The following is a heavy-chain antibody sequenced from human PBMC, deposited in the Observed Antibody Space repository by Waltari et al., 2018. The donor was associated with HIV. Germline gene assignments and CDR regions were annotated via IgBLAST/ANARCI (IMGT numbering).Heavy chain of an antibody. CDR1: GCTFDDYA. J-gene: IGHJ4*02. V-gene: IGHV3-9*01. Sequence: EVQLVESGGGLVQPGRSLRLSCAASGCTFDDYAMHWVRQAPGKGLGLCSGISWNSGSTGYADYVKGRFTSSRDNAKNSLYLQMNSLRAEDTALYYCAKDITPYAGTFDYWGQGTLVTVSS. CDR2: ISWNSGST. D-gene: IGHD1-1*01. CDR3: AKDITPYAGTFDY.